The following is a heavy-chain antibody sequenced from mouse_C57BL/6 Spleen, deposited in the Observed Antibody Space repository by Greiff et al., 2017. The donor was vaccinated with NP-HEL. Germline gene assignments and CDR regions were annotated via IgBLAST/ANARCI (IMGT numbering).Heavy chain of an antibody. CDR2: IHPNSGST. CDR1: GYTFTSYW. J-gene: IGHJ3*01. V-gene: IGHV1-64*01. Sequence: QVQLKQPGAELVKPGASVKLSCKASGYTFTSYWMHWVKQRPGQGLEWIGMIHPNSGSTNYTEKFKSKATLTVDKSSSTAYMQRSSLTSEDSAVYYCARDGGYYGSSPFAYWGKGTLVTVAA. CDR3: ARDGGYYGSSPFAY. D-gene: IGHD1-1*01.